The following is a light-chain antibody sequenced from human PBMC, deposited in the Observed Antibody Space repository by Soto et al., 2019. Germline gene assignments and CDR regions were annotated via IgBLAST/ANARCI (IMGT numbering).Light chain of an antibody. CDR2: NSN. CDR3: AAWDDSLKGVV. J-gene: IGLJ3*02. V-gene: IGLV1-44*01. CDR1: SSNIGSNT. Sequence: QAVVTQPPSASGTPGQRGTISCSGSSSNIGSNTVNWYQQLPGTAPKVLIYNSNQRPSGVPGRFSGSKSGTSASLAVSGLQSEDEADYFCAAWDDSLKGVVFGGGTKLTVL.